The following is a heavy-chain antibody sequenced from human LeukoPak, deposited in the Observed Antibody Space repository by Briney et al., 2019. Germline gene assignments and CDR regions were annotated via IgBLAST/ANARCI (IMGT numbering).Heavy chain of an antibody. CDR1: GFTFSSYA. D-gene: IGHD3-3*01. J-gene: IGHJ4*02. V-gene: IGHV3-23*01. CDR2: ISGSGGST. CDR3: AKGTHYYDFWSGYYFDY. Sequence: RGSLRLSCAASGFTFSSYAMSWVRQAPGKGLEWVSAISGSGGSTYYADSVKGRFTISRDNSKNTLYLQMNSLRAEDTAVYYCAKGTHYYDFWSGYYFDYWGQGTLVTVSS.